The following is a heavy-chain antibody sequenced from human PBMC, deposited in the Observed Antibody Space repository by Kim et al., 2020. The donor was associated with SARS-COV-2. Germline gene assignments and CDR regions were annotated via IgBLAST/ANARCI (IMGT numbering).Heavy chain of an antibody. V-gene: IGHV3-7*01. D-gene: IGHD2-15*01. CDR1: GFTFSSYS. CDR3: ARGRSYHIL. Sequence: GGSLRLSCAASGFTFSSYSMSWVRQAPGKGLEWVANIKEDESEKYYVDSVKGRFTISRDNAKNSLYLQMNSLRGDDTDVYYCARGRSYHILWGQGTLVTVSS. CDR2: IKEDESEK. J-gene: IGHJ4*02.